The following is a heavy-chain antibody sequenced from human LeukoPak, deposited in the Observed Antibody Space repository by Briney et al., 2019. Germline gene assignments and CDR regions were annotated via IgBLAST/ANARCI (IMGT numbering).Heavy chain of an antibody. CDR2: VYYSGTT. V-gene: IGHV4-39*01. Sequence: SETLSLTCSVSGVSISSTSYYWGWIRQPPGKGLEWIGSVYYSGTTYYNPSLESRVTISVDTSKNQFSLKLSSVTASDTALYYCARHTYDTTGPTGYWGQGALVTVSS. J-gene: IGHJ4*02. CDR1: GVSISSTSYY. CDR3: ARHTYDTTGPTGY. D-gene: IGHD3-22*01.